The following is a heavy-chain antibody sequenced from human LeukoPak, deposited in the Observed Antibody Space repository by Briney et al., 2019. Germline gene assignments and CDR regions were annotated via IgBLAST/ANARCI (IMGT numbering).Heavy chain of an antibody. CDR1: GDPAISSFY. D-gene: IGHD3-10*01. J-gene: IGHJ4*02. CDR3: ASFMIREEGAYFYDY. CDR2: MDASGNT. Sequence: PSETLSLTCTVSGDPAISSFYWSWIRQPPGKGLEWIGFMDASGNTKYNSSLKSRVAISGDMSKKQFSLKLSSLTAADTAIYYCASFMIREEGAYFYDYWGRGTLVTVSS. V-gene: IGHV4-4*09.